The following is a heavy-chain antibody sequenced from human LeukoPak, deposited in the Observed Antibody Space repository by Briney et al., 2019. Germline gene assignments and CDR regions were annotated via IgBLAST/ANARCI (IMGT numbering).Heavy chain of an antibody. CDR3: AKGAYCGGDCQYYFDY. D-gene: IGHD2-21*01. V-gene: IGHV3-53*01. Sequence: PGGSLRLSCAASGFTVSSNYMSWVRQAPGKGLEWVSVIYSGGSTYYADSVKGRFTISRDNSKNTLYLQMNSLRAEETAVYYCAKGAYCGGDCQYYFDYWGQGTLVTVSS. J-gene: IGHJ4*02. CDR2: IYSGGST. CDR1: GFTVSSNY.